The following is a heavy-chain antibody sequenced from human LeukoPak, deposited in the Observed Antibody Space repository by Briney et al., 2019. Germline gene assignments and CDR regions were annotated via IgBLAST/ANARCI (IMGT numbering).Heavy chain of an antibody. D-gene: IGHD5-24*01. J-gene: IGHJ6*04. V-gene: IGHV4-59*02. Sequence: ADTLALPGAIWGGAVSGQYGNWSRHPPGKALEGIGYIYYGGSTNYSPSLKSRVTISVDTSKNQFSLKLSSVTAADTAVYYCARDLWRWHKSGLVDVWGKGTTVTVSS. CDR2: IYYGGST. CDR1: GGAVSGQY. CDR3: ARDLWRWHKSGLVDV.